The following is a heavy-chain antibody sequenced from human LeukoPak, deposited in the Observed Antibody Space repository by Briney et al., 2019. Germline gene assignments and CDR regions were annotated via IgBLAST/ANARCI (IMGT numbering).Heavy chain of an antibody. CDR2: ISYDGSNK. Sequence: GSLRLSCAASGFTFSSYAMHWVRRAPGKGLEWVAVISYDGSNKYYADSVKGRFTISRDNSKNTLYLQMNSLRAEDTAVYYCARAGQWFGEFNFDYWGQGTLVTVSS. D-gene: IGHD3-10*01. CDR1: GFTFSSYA. CDR3: ARAGQWFGEFNFDY. V-gene: IGHV3-30-3*01. J-gene: IGHJ4*02.